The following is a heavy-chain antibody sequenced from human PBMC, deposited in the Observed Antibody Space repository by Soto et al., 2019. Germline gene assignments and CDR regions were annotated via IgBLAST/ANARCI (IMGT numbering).Heavy chain of an antibody. CDR1: GYTFTSYD. CDR3: ATRSDHYFDGMDV. CDR2: VNPNSGNT. J-gene: IGHJ6*02. V-gene: IGHV1-8*01. Sequence: QVQLVQSGAEVKKPGASVKVSCKASGYTFTSYDINWVRQATGQGLEWMGWVNPNSGNTGYAHKFNGRATMTRTTSIGTAYMELSSLRSEDTAVYYCATRSDHYFDGMDVWCQGTTVTVSS.